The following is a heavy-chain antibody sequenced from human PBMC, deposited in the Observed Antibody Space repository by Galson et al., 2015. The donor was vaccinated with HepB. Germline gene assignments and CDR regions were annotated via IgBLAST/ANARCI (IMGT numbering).Heavy chain of an antibody. CDR1: GFTFSSYA. Sequence: SLRLSCAASGFTFSSYAMSWVRQAPGKGLEWVSAISGSGGSTYYADSVKGRFTISRDNSKNTLYLQMNSLRAEDTAVYYCAKVLYYYDSSGYYTTGCFDYWGQGTLVTVSS. D-gene: IGHD3-22*01. CDR3: AKVLYYYDSSGYYTTGCFDY. J-gene: IGHJ4*02. CDR2: ISGSGGST. V-gene: IGHV3-23*01.